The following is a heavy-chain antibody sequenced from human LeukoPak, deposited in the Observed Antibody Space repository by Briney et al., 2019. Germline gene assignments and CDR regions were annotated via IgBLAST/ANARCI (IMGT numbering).Heavy chain of an antibody. CDR2: ISYDGSNK. J-gene: IGHJ3*02. CDR1: GFTFSTYG. V-gene: IGHV3-30*03. Sequence: PGRSLRLSCAASGFTFSTYGMHWVRQAPGKGLEWVAVISYDGSNKYYADSVKGRFTISRDNSKNTLYLQMNGLRAEDTAVYYCARAVEEVLLWFGESPEGAFDIWGQGTMVTVSS. CDR3: ARAVEEVLLWFGESPEGAFDI. D-gene: IGHD3-10*01.